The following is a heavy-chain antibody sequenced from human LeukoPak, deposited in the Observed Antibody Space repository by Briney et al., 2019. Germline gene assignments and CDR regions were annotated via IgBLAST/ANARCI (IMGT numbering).Heavy chain of an antibody. CDR2: ISYDGSNK. CDR1: GFTFSSYG. V-gene: IGHV3-30*18. J-gene: IGHJ3*02. Sequence: GRSLRLSCAASGFTFSSYGMHWVRQAPGKGLEWVAVISYDGSNKYYADSVKGRFTISRDNSKNTLYLQMNRLRAEDTAVYYCAKCKWELLGAFDIWGQGTMVTVSS. CDR3: AKCKWELLGAFDI. D-gene: IGHD1-26*01.